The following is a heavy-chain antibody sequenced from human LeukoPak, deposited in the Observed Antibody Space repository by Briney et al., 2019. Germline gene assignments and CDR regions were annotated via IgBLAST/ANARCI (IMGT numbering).Heavy chain of an antibody. CDR1: GYTFTSYD. CDR3: ARGTPRYGDYKPREPDY. D-gene: IGHD4-17*01. J-gene: IGHJ4*02. CDR2: MNPNSGNT. Sequence: ASVEVSCKASGYTFTSYDINWVRQAIGQGLEWMGWMNPNSGNTGYAQKFQGRVTITRNTSISTAYMELSSLRSEDTAVYYCARGTPRYGDYKPREPDYWGQGTLVTVSS. V-gene: IGHV1-8*03.